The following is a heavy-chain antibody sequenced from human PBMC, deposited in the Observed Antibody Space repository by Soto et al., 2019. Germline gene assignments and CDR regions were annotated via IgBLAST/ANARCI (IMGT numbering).Heavy chain of an antibody. D-gene: IGHD2-15*01. V-gene: IGHV3-23*01. CDR2: VSIGGST. Sequence: GGSLRLSCAASGFTLSSYAMGWVRQGPGKGLEWVAVVSIGGSTHYADSVRGRFTISRDNSKDTLSLQMNSLTAEDTAVYFCAKRRGAGGHFDYWGQGALVTVSS. CDR3: AKRRGAGGHFDY. J-gene: IGHJ4*02. CDR1: GFTLSSYA.